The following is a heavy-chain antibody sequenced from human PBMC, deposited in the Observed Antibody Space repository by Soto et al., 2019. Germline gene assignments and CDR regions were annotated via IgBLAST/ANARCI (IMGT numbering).Heavy chain of an antibody. CDR1: GFSFSSYA. CDR2: ISGNGGST. V-gene: IGHV3-23*01. CDR3: AKDTYYDILTGTDAFDI. Sequence: WGSLRLSCAASGFSFSSYAMSWVRQAPGKGLECVSVISGNGGSTYYADSVKGRFTISRDNSKNTLYLQMNSLRAEDTAVYYCAKDTYYDILTGTDAFDIWGQGTMVTVSS. J-gene: IGHJ3*02. D-gene: IGHD3-9*01.